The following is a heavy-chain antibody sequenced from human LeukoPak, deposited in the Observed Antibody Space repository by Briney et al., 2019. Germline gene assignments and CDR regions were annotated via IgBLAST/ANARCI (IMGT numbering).Heavy chain of an antibody. Sequence: GGSLRLSCAASGFTFSGSAMHWVRQASGKGLEWVGRIRSKANSYATAYAASVKGRFTISRDDSKNTAYLQMNSLRAEDTAVYYCARRAGAYSHPYDYWGQGTLVTVSS. CDR1: GFTFSGSA. D-gene: IGHD4/OR15-4a*01. J-gene: IGHJ4*02. CDR2: IRSKANSYAT. V-gene: IGHV3-73*01. CDR3: ARRAGAYSHPYDY.